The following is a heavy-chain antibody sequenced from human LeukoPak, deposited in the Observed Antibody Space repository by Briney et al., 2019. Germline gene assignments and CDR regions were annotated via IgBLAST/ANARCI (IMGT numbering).Heavy chain of an antibody. CDR2: INPNSGGT. CDR1: EYTFTGYY. J-gene: IGHJ5*02. D-gene: IGHD2-15*01. Sequence: WASVKVSCKASEYTFTGYYMHWVRQAPGQGLEWMGWINPNSGGTNYAQKFQGRVTMTRDTSISTAYMELSRLRSDDTAVYYCARVPHCSGGSCYSGDWFDPWGQGTLVTVSS. V-gene: IGHV1-2*02. CDR3: ARVPHCSGGSCYSGDWFDP.